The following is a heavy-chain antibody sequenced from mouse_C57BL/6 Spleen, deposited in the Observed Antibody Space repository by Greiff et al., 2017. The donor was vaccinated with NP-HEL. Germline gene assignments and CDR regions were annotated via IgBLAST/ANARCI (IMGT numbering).Heavy chain of an antibody. V-gene: IGHV1-4*01. CDR1: GYTFTSYT. D-gene: IGHD2-5*01. Sequence: VKLQESGAELARPGASVKMSCKASGYTFTSYTMHWVKQRPGQGLEWIGYINPSSGYTKYNQKFKDKATLTADKSSSTAYMQLSSLTSEDSAVYYCARSEINYSNLFDYWGQGTTLTVSS. J-gene: IGHJ2*01. CDR2: INPSSGYT. CDR3: ARSEINYSNLFDY.